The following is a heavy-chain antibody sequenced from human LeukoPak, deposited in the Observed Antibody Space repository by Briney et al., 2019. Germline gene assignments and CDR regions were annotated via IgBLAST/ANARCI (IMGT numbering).Heavy chain of an antibody. CDR1: GFRFSDYS. Sequence: GGSLRLSCAASGFRFSDYSMNWVRQAPGKGLEWISYIGISSGNTNYADSVKGRFTISGDKAKNSLYLQMNSLRVEGTAVYYCARDYKYAFDNWGQGTLVTVSS. CDR3: ARDYKYAFDN. D-gene: IGHD5-24*01. CDR2: IGISSGNT. V-gene: IGHV3-48*01. J-gene: IGHJ4*02.